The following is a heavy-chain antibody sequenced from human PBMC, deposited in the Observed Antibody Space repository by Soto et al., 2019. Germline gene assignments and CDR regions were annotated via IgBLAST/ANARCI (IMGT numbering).Heavy chain of an antibody. CDR1: GFTFSNCA. CDR3: AKDATAAGTFDY. J-gene: IGHJ4*02. V-gene: IGHV3-30*18. D-gene: IGHD6-13*01. CDR2: ISYDGSNK. Sequence: QVQLVESGGGVVQPGRSLRLSCAASGFTFSNCAMHWVRQAPGKGLEWVAVISYDGSNKVYADSVKGRFTISRDNSKNTLYLQVNSLRTEDTAVYYCAKDATAAGTFDYWGQGTLVTVSS.